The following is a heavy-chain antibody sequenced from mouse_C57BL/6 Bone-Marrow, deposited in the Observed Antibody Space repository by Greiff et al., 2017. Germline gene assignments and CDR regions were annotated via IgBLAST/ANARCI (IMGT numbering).Heavy chain of an antibody. J-gene: IGHJ4*01. Sequence: QVQLQQPGAELVMPGASVKLSCKASGYTFTSYWMHWVKQRPGQGLEWIGEIDPSDSYTNYNQKFKGKSTLTVDKSSSTAYMQLSSLTSEDSAVXYCERSAYYSNLYAMDYWGQGTSVTVSS. D-gene: IGHD2-5*01. CDR1: GYTFTSYW. CDR2: IDPSDSYT. V-gene: IGHV1-69*01. CDR3: ERSAYYSNLYAMDY.